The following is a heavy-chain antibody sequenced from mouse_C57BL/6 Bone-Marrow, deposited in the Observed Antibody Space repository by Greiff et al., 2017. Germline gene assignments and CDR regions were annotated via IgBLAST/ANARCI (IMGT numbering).Heavy chain of an antibody. V-gene: IGHV1-59*01. Sequence: QVQLQQPGAELVRPGTSVKLPCKASGYTFTSYWMHWVKQRPGQGLEWIGVIDPSDSYTNYNQKFKGKATLTVDTSSSTAYMQLSSLTSEDSAVYYCARSYYYGSSSWFAYWGQGTLVTVSA. CDR1: GYTFTSYW. CDR2: IDPSDSYT. D-gene: IGHD1-1*01. CDR3: ARSYYYGSSSWFAY. J-gene: IGHJ3*01.